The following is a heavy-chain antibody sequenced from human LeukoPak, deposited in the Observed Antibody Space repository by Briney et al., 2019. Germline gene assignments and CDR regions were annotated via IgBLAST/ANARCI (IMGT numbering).Heavy chain of an antibody. CDR2: IKQDGSEK. J-gene: IGHJ5*02. D-gene: IGHD6-13*01. CDR3: AREGSSWADLYNWFDP. CDR1: GFTVSSNY. Sequence: PGGSLRLSCAASGFTVSSNYMSWVRQAPGKGLEWVANIKQDGSEKYYVDSVKGRFTISRDNAKNSLYLQMNSLRAEDTAVYYCAREGSSWADLYNWFDPWGQGTLVTVSS. V-gene: IGHV3-7*01.